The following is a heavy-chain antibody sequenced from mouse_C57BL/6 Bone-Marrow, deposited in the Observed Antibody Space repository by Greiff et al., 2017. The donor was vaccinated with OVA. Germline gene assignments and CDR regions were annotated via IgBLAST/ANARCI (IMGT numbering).Heavy chain of an antibody. CDR2: ISCGSSTI. J-gene: IGHJ4*01. CDR1: GFTFSDYG. CDR3: ASGYYGSSRAMDY. D-gene: IGHD1-1*01. V-gene: IGHV5-17*01. Sequence: EVQGVESGGGLVKPGGSLKLSCAASGFTFSDYGMHWVRQAPERGLEWVAYISCGSSTIYYADTVKGRFTISRDNAKNTLFLQMTSLRSEDTAMYYCASGYYGSSRAMDYWGQGTSATVSS.